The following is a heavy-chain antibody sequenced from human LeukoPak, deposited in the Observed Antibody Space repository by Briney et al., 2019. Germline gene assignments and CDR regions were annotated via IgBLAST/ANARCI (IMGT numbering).Heavy chain of an antibody. CDR3: ARSSSGWSSDY. J-gene: IGHJ4*02. D-gene: IGHD6-19*01. Sequence: SETLSLTCTVSGGSISSYYWCWIRQPPGKGLEWIGYIYYSGSTNYNPSLKSRVTISVDTSKNQFSLKLSSVTAADTAVYYCARSSSGWSSDYWGQGTLVTVSS. CDR1: GGSISSYY. V-gene: IGHV4-59*01. CDR2: IYYSGST.